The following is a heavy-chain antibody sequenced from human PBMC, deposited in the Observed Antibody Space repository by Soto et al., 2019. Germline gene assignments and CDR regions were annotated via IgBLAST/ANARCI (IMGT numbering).Heavy chain of an antibody. CDR3: ARRWGDSFDY. Sequence: QVQLQESGPGLVKPSETLSLTCTVSGGSISSYYWSWIRQPLGKGLEWIGYIYYSGSTNYNPSLKSRVTISVDTSKNQSSLKLSLKLSSVTAADTAVYYCARRWGDSFDYWGQGTLVTVSS. J-gene: IGHJ4*02. V-gene: IGHV4-59*08. CDR2: IYYSGST. D-gene: IGHD3-16*01. CDR1: GGSISSYY.